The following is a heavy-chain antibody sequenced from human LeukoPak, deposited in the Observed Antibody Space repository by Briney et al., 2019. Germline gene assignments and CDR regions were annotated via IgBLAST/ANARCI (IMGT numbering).Heavy chain of an antibody. Sequence: SETLSLTCVVSGYSINNYYYWNWIRQSPGKGLEWIGSISHGGNTYYTPSVKSRISISLDTSNNQFTLRLTSVTVADTAVYYCATCAAYLAEGFDYWGQGSLVTVSS. CDR2: ISHGGNT. CDR3: ATCAAYLAEGFDY. V-gene: IGHV4-38-2*01. J-gene: IGHJ4*02. CDR1: GYSINNYYY. D-gene: IGHD3-16*01.